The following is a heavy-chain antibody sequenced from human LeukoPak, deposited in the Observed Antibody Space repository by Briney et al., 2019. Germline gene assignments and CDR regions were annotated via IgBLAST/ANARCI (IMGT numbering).Heavy chain of an antibody. D-gene: IGHD3-16*01. CDR2: ISGRGGAT. CDR3: AKSQSLLSLGGPFDC. J-gene: IGHJ4*02. CDR1: GFIFSSYG. Sequence: PGGSLRLSCAASGFIFSSYGMSSVRQAPGKGLEWVSRISGRGGATYSADSVKGRLTISRDNSKNTLYLHMNSLRAEDTAIYYCAKSQSLLSLGGPFDCWGQGTLVTVSS. V-gene: IGHV3-23*01.